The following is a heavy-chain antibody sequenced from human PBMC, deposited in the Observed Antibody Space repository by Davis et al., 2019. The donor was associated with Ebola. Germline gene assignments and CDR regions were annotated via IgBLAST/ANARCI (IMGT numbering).Heavy chain of an antibody. CDR3: AKVSSSGWYYFDY. D-gene: IGHD6-19*01. J-gene: IGHJ4*02. V-gene: IGHV3-23*01. CDR2: ISGSGGST. Sequence: GESLKISCAASGFTFSSYAMSWVRQAPGKGLEWVSAISGSGGSTYYADSVKGRFTIPRDNSKNTLYLQMNSLRAEDTAVYYCAKVSSSGWYYFDYWGQGTLVTVSS. CDR1: GFTFSSYA.